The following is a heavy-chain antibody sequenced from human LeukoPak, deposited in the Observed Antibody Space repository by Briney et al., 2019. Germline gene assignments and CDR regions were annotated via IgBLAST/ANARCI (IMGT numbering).Heavy chain of an antibody. CDR2: IYHSGST. CDR3: ARVFLLWDSGEDRGWYPPYGMDV. D-gene: IGHD6-19*01. V-gene: IGHV4-4*02. Sequence: PSGTLSLTCAVSGGSISSSNWWSWVRQPPGKGLEWIGEIYHSGSTNYNPSLKSRVTISVDKSKNQFSLKLSSVTAADTAVYYCARVFLLWDSGEDRGWYPPYGMDVWGQGTTVTVSS. J-gene: IGHJ6*02. CDR1: GGSISSSNW.